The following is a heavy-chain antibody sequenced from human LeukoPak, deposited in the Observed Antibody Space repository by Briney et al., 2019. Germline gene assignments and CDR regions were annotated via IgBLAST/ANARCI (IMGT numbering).Heavy chain of an antibody. CDR3: ARVSVGYYGSGSYYPTLYYMDV. CDR2: INPNSGGT. Sequence: ASVTVSCKASGYTFTGYYMHWVRQAPGQGLEWMGWINPNSGGTSYAQKFQGRVTMTRDTSISTAYMELSRLRSDDTAVYYCARVSVGYYGSGSYYPTLYYMDVWGKGTTVTVSS. CDR1: GYTFTGYY. V-gene: IGHV1-2*02. D-gene: IGHD3-10*01. J-gene: IGHJ6*03.